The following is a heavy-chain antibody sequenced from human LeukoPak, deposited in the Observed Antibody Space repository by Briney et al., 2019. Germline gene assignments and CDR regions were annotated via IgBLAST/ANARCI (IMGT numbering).Heavy chain of an antibody. CDR3: GRMSGSHIES. CDR2: IWYDGSKK. V-gene: IGHV3-33*01. Sequence: GGSLRLSCAASGYTLSSNSMHCGSHAPGRGRGWVAVIWYDGSKKYYAGSVKARFTISRENSKITLDLQMETLRAEDMAVYYCGRMSGSHIESWGPRTLVSVSS. D-gene: IGHD1-26*01. CDR1: GYTLSSNS. J-gene: IGHJ4*02.